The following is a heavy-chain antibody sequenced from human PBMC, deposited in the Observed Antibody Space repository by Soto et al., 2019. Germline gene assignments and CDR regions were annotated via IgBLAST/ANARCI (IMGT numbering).Heavy chain of an antibody. V-gene: IGHV4-31*03. CDR1: GGSVNNANYF. Sequence: SETLSLTCSVSGGSVNNANYFWNWIRHHPENGLEWIGYIYYSGSTRYNPSFKTRATLSIDTSKNHFSLRLNSVTVADTAVYFCARDADYGGSRGGMDVWGRGTTVTVSS. CDR2: IYYSGST. J-gene: IGHJ6*02. CDR3: ARDADYGGSRGGMDV. D-gene: IGHD4-17*01.